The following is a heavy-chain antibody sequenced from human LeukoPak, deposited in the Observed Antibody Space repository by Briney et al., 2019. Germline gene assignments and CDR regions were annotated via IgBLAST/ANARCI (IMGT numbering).Heavy chain of an antibody. J-gene: IGHJ5*02. V-gene: IGHV4-39*01. CDR2: IYYSGST. CDR1: GGSISSSSYY. CDR3: ARHESPRSSKPAEGWSDP. D-gene: IGHD2-2*01. Sequence: SETLSLTCTVSGGSISSSSYYWGWIRQPPGKGLEWIGSIYYSGSTYYNPSLKSRVTISVDTSKNQFSLKLGSVTAADTAVYYCARHESPRSSKPAEGWSDPWGQGTLVTVSS.